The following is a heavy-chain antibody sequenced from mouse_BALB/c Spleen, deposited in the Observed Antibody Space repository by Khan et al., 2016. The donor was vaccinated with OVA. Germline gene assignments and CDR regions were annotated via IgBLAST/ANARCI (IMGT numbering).Heavy chain of an antibody. CDR1: GFTFSTYG. CDR2: VSTGGSYT. Sequence: EVELVESGGDLVKPGGSLKLSCAASGFTFSTYGMSWVRQTPDKRLEWVATVSTGGSYTYYPDSVKGRFTISRDNAKNTLYLQMRGLKSEEKAMFYSTRLAYYYDSEGFAYWGQGTLVTVSA. V-gene: IGHV5-6*01. D-gene: IGHD1-1*01. J-gene: IGHJ3*01. CDR3: TRLAYYYDSEGFAY.